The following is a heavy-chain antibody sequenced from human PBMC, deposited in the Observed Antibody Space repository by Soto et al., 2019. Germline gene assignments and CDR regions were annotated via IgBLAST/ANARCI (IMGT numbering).Heavy chain of an antibody. CDR2: ISYDGSNK. V-gene: IGHV3-30*18. J-gene: IGHJ4*02. Sequence: GGSLRLSCAASGFTFSSYXMHXVRQAPGKGLEWVAVISYDGSNKYYADSVKGRFTISRDNSKNTLYLQMNSLRAEDTALYYCAKDWAAQKRGIDYWGQGTLVTVSS. CDR1: GFTFSSYX. D-gene: IGHD3-10*01. CDR3: AKDWAAQKRGIDY.